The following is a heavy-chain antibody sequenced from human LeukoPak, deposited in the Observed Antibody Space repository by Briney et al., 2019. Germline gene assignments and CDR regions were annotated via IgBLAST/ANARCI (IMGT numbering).Heavy chain of an antibody. J-gene: IGHJ5*02. CDR1: GVTFSSYT. Sequence: GASLRLSCAASGVTFSSYTMCWFRHAPRGRLQGGSWIIRSGDNTYYADSVKGRFTISRDNTKNTLHLQVNSLRAEDTAVYYCVRGSSAKYDTWGQGTLVTVSS. CDR3: VRGSSAKYDT. V-gene: IGHV3-23*01. D-gene: IGHD4/OR15-4a*01. CDR2: IIRSGDNT.